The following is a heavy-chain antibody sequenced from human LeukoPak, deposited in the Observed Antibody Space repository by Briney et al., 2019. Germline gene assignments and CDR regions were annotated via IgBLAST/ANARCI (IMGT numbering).Heavy chain of an antibody. CDR3: ARDMGPYGGNPGGS. D-gene: IGHD4-23*01. Sequence: GGSLRLSCAASGFTFSSYWMHWVRQAPGKGLVWVSRVATDGTGPSYADSVKGRFTISRDNAKNTLYLQMNSLSAEDMAVYYCARDMGPYGGNPGGSWGQGTLVTVSS. J-gene: IGHJ5*02. CDR2: VATDGTGP. V-gene: IGHV3-74*01. CDR1: GFTFSSYW.